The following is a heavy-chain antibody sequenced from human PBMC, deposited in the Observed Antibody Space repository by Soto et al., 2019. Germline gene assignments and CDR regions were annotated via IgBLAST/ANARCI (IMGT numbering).Heavy chain of an antibody. V-gene: IGHV3-74*01. J-gene: IGHJ4*02. D-gene: IGHD5-18*01. CDR1: GFSFSGYW. CDR2: INGDGSST. CDR3: ERGGAYIYGPQYD. Sequence: EVQLVESGGGLVQPGGSLRLSCATSGFSFSGYWIHWVRQAPGKGLVWVSHINGDGSSTNYADSVKGRFTISRDYAKNTLYLQMNSLRVEDTDVYYCERGGAYIYGPQYDWGQGTLVTVSS.